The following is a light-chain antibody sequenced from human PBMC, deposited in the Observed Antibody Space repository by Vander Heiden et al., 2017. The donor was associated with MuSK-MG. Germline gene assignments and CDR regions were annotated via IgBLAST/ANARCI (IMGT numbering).Light chain of an antibody. V-gene: IGKV3-11*01. J-gene: IGKJ4*01. CDR2: DAS. Sequence: EIVLTQSPATLSLSPGERATLSCRASQSVSSYLAWYQQKPGQAPRLLIYDASNRANGIPDRFSGSGSGTDFTLTSSSLEHEDFAVYYWQQRSNLLTFGGGTKVEIK. CDR3: QQRSNLLT. CDR1: QSVSSY.